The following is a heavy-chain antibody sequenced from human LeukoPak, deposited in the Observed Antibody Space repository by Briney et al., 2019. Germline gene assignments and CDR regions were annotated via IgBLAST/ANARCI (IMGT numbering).Heavy chain of an antibody. D-gene: IGHD2-2*01. CDR3: AKQVPTAYVDY. V-gene: IGHV3-23*01. J-gene: IGHJ4*02. Sequence: GGSLRLSCAASGFTFTTYAMSWVRQAPGKGLEWVSATSGSGGSTYYADSVRGRFTIYRDNPKNTLYLQMNSLRAEDTAVYYCAKQVPTAYVDYWGQGTLVTVSS. CDR1: GFTFTTYA. CDR2: TSGSGGST.